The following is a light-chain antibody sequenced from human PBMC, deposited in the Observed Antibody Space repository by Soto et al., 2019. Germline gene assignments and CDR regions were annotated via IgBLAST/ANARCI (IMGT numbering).Light chain of an antibody. CDR3: QQYGSSPPT. V-gene: IGKV3-20*01. J-gene: IGKJ1*01. CDR1: QSVSSNY. Sequence: EIVLTQSPGTLSLSPGERATLSCRASQSVSSNYLAWYRRKPGQAPSLLIYGASTRATGIPGRFSGSGSGTNFTLTITRLEPEDFAVYYCQQYGSSPPTFGQGPKVEFQ. CDR2: GAS.